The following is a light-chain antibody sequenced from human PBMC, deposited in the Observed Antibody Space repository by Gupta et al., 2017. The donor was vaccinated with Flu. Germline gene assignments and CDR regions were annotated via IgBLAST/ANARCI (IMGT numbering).Light chain of an antibody. V-gene: IGLV1-40*01. CDR3: QSYDSSLSGWM. J-gene: IGLJ3*02. CDR1: SSNIGAGYD. Sequence: QSVLTQPPSVSGAPGQRVTISCTGSSSNIGAGYDLHWYQQLPGKAPKLLIYANSNRPSGVPDRFSGSKSGTSASLAITVRQAEDEADYDCQSYDSSLSGWMFGGGTKLTVL. CDR2: ANS.